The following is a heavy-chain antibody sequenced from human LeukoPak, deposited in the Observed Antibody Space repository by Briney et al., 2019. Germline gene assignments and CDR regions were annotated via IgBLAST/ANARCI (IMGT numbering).Heavy chain of an antibody. CDR2: INPNSGGT. V-gene: IGHV1-2*06. CDR1: GYTFTGYY. D-gene: IGHD6-13*01. Sequence: ASVKVSCKASGYTFTGYYMHWVRQAPGQGLEWMGRINPNSGGTNYAQKFQGRVTMTRDTSISTAYMELSRLRSDDTAVYYCARDGAPGTAAADVGNRFDPWGQGTLVTVSS. CDR3: ARDGAPGTAAADVGNRFDP. J-gene: IGHJ5*02.